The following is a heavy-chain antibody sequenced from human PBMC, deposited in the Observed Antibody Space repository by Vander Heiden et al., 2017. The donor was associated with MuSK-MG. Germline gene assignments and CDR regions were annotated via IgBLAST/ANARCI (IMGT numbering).Heavy chain of an antibody. CDR2: SNHSGST. V-gene: IGHV4-34*01. CDR3: ARIGWGELLHCDY. Sequence: QVQLQQSGDGLLKPSDALSLACAGYGRSFSGHYWSWMRQPPGKGLEWIGESNHSGSTNYNPSLKSRVTISVDTSKNQFSLKLSSVTAADTAVYYCARIGWGELLHCDYWGQGTLVTVSS. CDR1: GRSFSGHY. J-gene: IGHJ4*02. D-gene: IGHD1-26*01.